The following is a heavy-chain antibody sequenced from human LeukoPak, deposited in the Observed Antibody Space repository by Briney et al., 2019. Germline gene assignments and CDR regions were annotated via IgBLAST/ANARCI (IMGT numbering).Heavy chain of an antibody. Sequence: ASVKVSCKASGYTFTSYYMHWVRQAPGQGLEWMGWINTNTGNPTYAQGFTGRFVFSLDTSVSTAYLQISSLKAEDTAVYYCARATYYDFWSGYYFDYWGQGTLVTVSS. J-gene: IGHJ4*02. CDR3: ARATYYDFWSGYYFDY. CDR2: INTNTGNP. CDR1: GYTFTSYY. V-gene: IGHV7-4-1*02. D-gene: IGHD3-3*01.